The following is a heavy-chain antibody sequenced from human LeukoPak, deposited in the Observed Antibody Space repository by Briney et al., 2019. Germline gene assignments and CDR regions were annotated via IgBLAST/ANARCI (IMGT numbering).Heavy chain of an antibody. CDR1: GFTFSSYW. CDR3: ASELRFLEWLFDP. D-gene: IGHD3-3*01. J-gene: IGHJ5*02. CDR2: IKQDGSEK. Sequence: PGGSLRLSCAASGFTFSSYWMSWVRQAPGKGLEWVANIKQDGSEKYYVGSVKGRFTISRDNAKNSLYLQMNSLRAEDTAVYYCASELRFLEWLFDPWGQGTLVTVSS. V-gene: IGHV3-7*01.